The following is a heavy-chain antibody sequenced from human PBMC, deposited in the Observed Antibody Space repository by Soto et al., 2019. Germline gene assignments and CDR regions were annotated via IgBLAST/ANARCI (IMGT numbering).Heavy chain of an antibody. V-gene: IGHV3-33*01. CDR1: GFTFSSYG. D-gene: IGHD5-18*01. CDR2: IWYDGNNK. Sequence: QVKLVESGGGVVQPGRSLRLSCVASGFTFSSYGMHWVRQAPGKGLEWVAVIWYDGNNKDYVDSVKGRFTISRDNSKNTLYLQMNNLRAEDTAVYYCARELDSTMAWAFDYWGQGTLVTVSS. J-gene: IGHJ4*02. CDR3: ARELDSTMAWAFDY.